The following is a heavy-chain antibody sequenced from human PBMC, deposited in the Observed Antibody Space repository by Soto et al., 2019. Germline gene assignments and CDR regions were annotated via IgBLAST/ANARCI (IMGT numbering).Heavy chain of an antibody. CDR3: ARDTFGGSAH. CDR1: GFTFSHYN. V-gene: IGHV3-48*01. CDR2: ISYDSNTI. D-gene: IGHD1-26*01. J-gene: IGHJ4*02. Sequence: GSLRLSCVASGFTFSHYNINWVRQAPEKGLEWISSISYDSNTIHYADSVKGRFTISRDDDKNSLYLQMSSLRAEDTAVYYCARDTFGGSAHWGLGTLVTVSS.